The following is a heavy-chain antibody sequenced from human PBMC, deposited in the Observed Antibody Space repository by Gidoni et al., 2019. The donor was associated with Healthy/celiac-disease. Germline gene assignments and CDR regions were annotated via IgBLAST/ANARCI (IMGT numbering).Heavy chain of an antibody. V-gene: IGHV4-31*03. J-gene: IGHJ4*02. CDR2: IYYSGST. D-gene: IGHD4-17*01. CDR1: GGPISSGGYY. CDR3: ARALQDYGDYLIDY. Sequence: QVQLQEPGPGLVKPAQTLSLTRTVAGGPISSGGYYWSGIRQHPGKGLEWIGYIYYSGSTSYNPSLKSRVTISVDTSTNQFSLQLSSVTAADTAVYYCARALQDYGDYLIDYWGQGTLVTVSS.